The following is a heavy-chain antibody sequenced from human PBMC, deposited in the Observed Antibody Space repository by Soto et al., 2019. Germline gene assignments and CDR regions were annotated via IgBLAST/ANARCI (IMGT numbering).Heavy chain of an antibody. CDR2: ISAYSGNT. CDR1: GYTFTSYG. J-gene: IGHJ3*01. CDR3: ARVLGPQWRVYHDAFDF. D-gene: IGHD6-19*01. V-gene: IGHV1-18*01. Sequence: ASVKGSCKASGYTFTSYGINWLRQAPGQGLEWMGWISAYSGNTNSAQKSPGRVTMTTDTSTSTAYMELRSLRADDTAVYYCARVLGPQWRVYHDAFDFWGQGTMVTVSS.